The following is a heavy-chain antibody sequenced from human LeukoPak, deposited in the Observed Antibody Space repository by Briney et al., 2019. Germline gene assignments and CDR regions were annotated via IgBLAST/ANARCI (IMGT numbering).Heavy chain of an antibody. CDR1: GFTVSSNY. D-gene: IGHD3-22*01. Sequence: GGSLRLSCAASGFTVSSNYMNWVRQAPGKGLEWVSVIYSGGSTYYAGSVKGRFTISRDNSTNSLYLQMNSLRAEDTAIYYCAKDRPNYYDSSGHYYRRDGDYWGQGTLVTVSS. V-gene: IGHV3-53*01. CDR2: IYSGGST. J-gene: IGHJ4*02. CDR3: AKDRPNYYDSSGHYYRRDGDY.